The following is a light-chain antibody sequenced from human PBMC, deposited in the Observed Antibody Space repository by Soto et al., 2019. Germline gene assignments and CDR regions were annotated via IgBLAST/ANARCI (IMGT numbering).Light chain of an antibody. CDR1: QSISNY. J-gene: IGKJ1*01. V-gene: IGKV1-39*01. Sequence: DIQMTQSPSSLSASVGDRVTITCRASQSISNYLNWYQQKPGKAPKVLIYDASSLQSGVPSRFSGSGSGTDFTLTISSLQPEDFATYYCQQSYSTPPRTFGQGTKVDIK. CDR2: DAS. CDR3: QQSYSTPPRT.